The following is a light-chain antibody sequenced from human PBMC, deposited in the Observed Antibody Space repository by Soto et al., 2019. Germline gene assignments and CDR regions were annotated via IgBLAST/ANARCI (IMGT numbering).Light chain of an antibody. CDR3: QQYSKYPWT. CDR2: KAS. J-gene: IGKJ1*01. V-gene: IGKV1-5*03. Sequence: DIQMTQSPSTLSASVGDRVTITCRASQSIDRWLAWYQQKPGKAPKLLMYKASILQSGIPSRFSGSGSGTEFTLTISSLQPDDVASYYCQQYSKYPWTFDQGTKVEI. CDR1: QSIDRW.